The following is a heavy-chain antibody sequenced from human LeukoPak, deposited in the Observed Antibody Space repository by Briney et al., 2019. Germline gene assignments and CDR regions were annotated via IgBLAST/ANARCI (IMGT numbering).Heavy chain of an antibody. Sequence: PGGSLRLSCAASGFTFRNYWMHWVRQVPGTGLVWVSRIKSDGSSTSYADSVKGRFTISRDNAKNTLYLQMNSLRAEDTAVYYCAELGITMIGGVWGKGTTVTISS. CDR1: GFTFRNYW. V-gene: IGHV3-74*01. J-gene: IGHJ6*04. CDR3: AELGITMIGGV. D-gene: IGHD3-10*02. CDR2: IKSDGSST.